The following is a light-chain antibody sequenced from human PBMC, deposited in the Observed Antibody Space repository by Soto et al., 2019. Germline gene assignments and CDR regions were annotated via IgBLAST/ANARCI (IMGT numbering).Light chain of an antibody. V-gene: IGKV1-6*01. CDR1: QDIRND. CDR3: LQGIKYPRT. J-gene: IGKJ1*01. Sequence: AIQMTQSPSSLSSSVGDRVTITCRASQDIRNDLGWYQQKPGKTPKLLIFAASSLQSGVPSRFSGSGSGTDFPLTISSLPPEDSVNYYCLQGIKYPRTFGQGTKVEIE. CDR2: AAS.